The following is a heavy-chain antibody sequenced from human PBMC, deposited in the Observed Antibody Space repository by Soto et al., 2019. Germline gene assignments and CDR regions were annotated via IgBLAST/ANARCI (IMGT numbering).Heavy chain of an antibody. CDR3: AANLMGYHSFDC. J-gene: IGHJ4*02. D-gene: IGHD5-12*01. V-gene: IGHV3-15*01. CDR2: IKSKTAGETT. CDR1: GFSFTNAW. Sequence: EVLLVESGGGLVKPGGSLSLSCAASGFSFTNAWVSWVRQAPGKGLEWVGRIKSKTAGETTDYAAPVKDRFTISRDDSKNTLFLQLNSLKTEDTAVYYCAANLMGYHSFDCLGQGTLVTVSS.